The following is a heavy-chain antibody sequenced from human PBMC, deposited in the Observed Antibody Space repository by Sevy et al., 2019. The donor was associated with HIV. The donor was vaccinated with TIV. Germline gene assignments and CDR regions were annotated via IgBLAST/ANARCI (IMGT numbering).Heavy chain of an antibody. CDR2: ISWNSGAI. J-gene: IGHJ3*02. D-gene: IGHD2-15*01. CDR3: GRAQGYCVINSCFGGSINAFDI. CDR1: GFTITGKA. V-gene: IGHV3-9*01. Sequence: GGSLRLSCVASGFTITGKAVHWVRQVPGKGLEWVSGISWNSGAIGYADSVKGRFTISRDNAKNSLHLQMNSLRVEDTALYYCGRAQGYCVINSCFGGSINAFDIWGQGTMVTVSS.